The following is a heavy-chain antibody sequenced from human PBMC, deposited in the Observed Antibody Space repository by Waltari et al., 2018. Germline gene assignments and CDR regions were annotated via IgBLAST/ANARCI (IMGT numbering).Heavy chain of an antibody. Sequence: QVQLQQWGAGLLKPSETLSLTCAVYGGSFSGYYWSWIRPPPGKGLEWIGEINHSGSTNYNPSLKSRVTISVDTSKNQFSLKLSSVTAADTAVYYCARGHDSSGYYDFDYWGQGTLVTVSS. CDR1: GGSFSGYY. CDR2: INHSGST. V-gene: IGHV4-34*01. D-gene: IGHD3-22*01. CDR3: ARGHDSSGYYDFDY. J-gene: IGHJ4*02.